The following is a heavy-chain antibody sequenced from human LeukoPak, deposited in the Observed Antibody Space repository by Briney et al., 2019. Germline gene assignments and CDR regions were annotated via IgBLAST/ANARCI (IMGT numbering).Heavy chain of an antibody. CDR2: IYYSGST. CDR3: AREGYSNYYYFDY. Sequence: PSETLSLTCTVSGGSVSSGSYYWSWIRQPPGKGLEWIGYIYYSGSTNYNPSLKSRVTISVDTSKNQFSLKLSSVTAADTAVYYCAREGYSNYYYFDYWGQGTLVTVSS. V-gene: IGHV4-61*01. J-gene: IGHJ4*02. D-gene: IGHD4-11*01. CDR1: GGSVSSGSYY.